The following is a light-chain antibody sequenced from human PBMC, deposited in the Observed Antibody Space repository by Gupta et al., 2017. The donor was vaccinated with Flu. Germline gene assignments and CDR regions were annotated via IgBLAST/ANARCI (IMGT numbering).Light chain of an antibody. CDR3: SSCSV. J-gene: IGLJ1*01. CDR1: SSDVGGYNY. Sequence: QSALTQPPSASGSPGQSVTISCTGTSSDVGGYNYVSWYQPHPVKAPKRMIYAVSNRPSLAHYRFSGSTSGTTASLTVAGVDDYYEDAYSCSSCSVFGTGTKVTVL. CDR2: AVS. V-gene: IGLV2-8*01.